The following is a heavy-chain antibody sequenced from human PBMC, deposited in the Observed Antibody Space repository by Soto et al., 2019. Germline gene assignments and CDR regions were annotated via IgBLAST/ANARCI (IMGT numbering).Heavy chain of an antibody. D-gene: IGHD3-16*02. J-gene: IGHJ4*02. Sequence: SGTLSLTCTVSGGSISSYYWSWIRQPPGKGLEWIGYIYYSGSTNYNPSLKSRVTISVDTSKNQFSLKLSSVTAADTAVYYCARGRDYDYVWGSYRSGAYYFDYWGQGTLVTVSS. CDR2: IYYSGST. V-gene: IGHV4-59*01. CDR3: ARGRDYDYVWGSYRSGAYYFDY. CDR1: GGSISSYY.